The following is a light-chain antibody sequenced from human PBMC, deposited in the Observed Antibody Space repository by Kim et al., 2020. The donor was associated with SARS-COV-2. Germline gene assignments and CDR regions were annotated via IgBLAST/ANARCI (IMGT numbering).Light chain of an antibody. CDR2: GAS. J-gene: IGKJ1*01. Sequence: PGERATRSCRASQSVSSNLAWYQQKPGQAPRLLIYGASTRATGIPARFSGSGSGTEFTLTISSLQSEDFAVYYCQQYNNWPSWTFGQGTKVDIK. CDR1: QSVSSN. CDR3: QQYNNWPSWT. V-gene: IGKV3-15*01.